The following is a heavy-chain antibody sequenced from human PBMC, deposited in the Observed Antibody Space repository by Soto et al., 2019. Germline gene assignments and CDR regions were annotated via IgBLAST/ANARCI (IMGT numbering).Heavy chain of an antibody. CDR3: ARDSRKGRPHTMIVVVINYYFDY. Sequence: QVQLVESGGGVVQPGRSLRLSCAASGFTFSSYAMHWVRQAPGKGLERVAVISYDGSNKYYADSVKGRFTISRDNSKKTLYLQMNSLRAEDTAVYYCARDSRKGRPHTMIVVVINYYFDYWGQGTLVTVSS. D-gene: IGHD3-22*01. J-gene: IGHJ4*02. V-gene: IGHV3-30-3*01. CDR1: GFTFSSYA. CDR2: ISYDGSNK.